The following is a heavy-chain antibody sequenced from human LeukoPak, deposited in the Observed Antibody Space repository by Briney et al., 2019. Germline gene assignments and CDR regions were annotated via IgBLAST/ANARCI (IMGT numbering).Heavy chain of an antibody. Sequence: PGGSLRLSCAASGFTFSSSAMSWVRQAPGKGLEWVSSISARGISTYYADSVKGRFTISRDNSKNTLYLQMNRLRGDDIGVYYCAKSFDFSNGHSPILTPFDSWGQGTLVSVSS. CDR1: GFTFSSSA. CDR2: ISARGIST. D-gene: IGHD3-3*01. J-gene: IGHJ4*02. CDR3: AKSFDFSNGHSPILTPFDS. V-gene: IGHV3-23*01.